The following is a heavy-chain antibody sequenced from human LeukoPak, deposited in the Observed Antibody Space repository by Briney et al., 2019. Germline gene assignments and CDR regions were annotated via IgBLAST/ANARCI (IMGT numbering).Heavy chain of an antibody. CDR1: GYTFTSYD. D-gene: IGHD6-6*01. Sequence: ASVKVSCKASGYTFTSYDINWVRQATGQGLEGMGWMNPNSGNTGYAQKFQGRVTMTRNTSISTAYMELSSLRSEDTAVYYCARDGRIAAHQNWFDPWGQGTLVTVSS. CDR3: ARDGRIAAHQNWFDP. V-gene: IGHV1-8*01. CDR2: MNPNSGNT. J-gene: IGHJ5*02.